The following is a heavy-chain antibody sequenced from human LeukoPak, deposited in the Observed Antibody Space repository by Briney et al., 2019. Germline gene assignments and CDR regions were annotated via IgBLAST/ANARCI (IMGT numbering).Heavy chain of an antibody. D-gene: IGHD1-26*01. CDR2: ISPDRTYT. Sequence: PGGSLRLSCAASGFTFSTYPFHWVRQAPGKGLEWVAVISPDRTYTYYADAVKGRFTISRDNSENTLSLQMNSLRGDDTAVYYCANLYSGSPSDAFDVWGQGTVVTVSS. V-gene: IGHV3-30*04. J-gene: IGHJ3*01. CDR1: GFTFSTYP. CDR3: ANLYSGSPSDAFDV.